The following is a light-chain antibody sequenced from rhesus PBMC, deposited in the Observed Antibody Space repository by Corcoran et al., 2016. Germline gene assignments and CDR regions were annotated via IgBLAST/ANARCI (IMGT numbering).Light chain of an antibody. J-gene: IGKJ1*01. CDR1: QSVSSR. CDR2: DAS. CDR3: QLGSNWSRT. Sequence: EIVMTQSPATLSLSPGERATLSCRASQSVSSRLAWYQQKPGQAPSLLSYDASIRVTGIPDRFSGSGSGTAFTLPIGGLEPEDVAVYFCQLGSNWSRTFGQGPKVEV. V-gene: IGKV3-17*02.